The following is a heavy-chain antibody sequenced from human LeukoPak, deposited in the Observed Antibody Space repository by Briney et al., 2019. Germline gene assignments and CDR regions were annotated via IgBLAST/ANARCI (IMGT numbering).Heavy chain of an antibody. D-gene: IGHD6-13*01. CDR3: AKGVRPYSSSRYGN. V-gene: IGHV3-23*01. CDR2: ISGSGGST. CDR1: GFTFSSYS. J-gene: IGHJ4*02. Sequence: GGSLRLSCAASGFTFSSYSMNWVRQAPGKGLEWVSAISGSGGSTYYADSVKGRFTISRDNSKNTLYLQVNSLRAEDTAVYYCAKGVRPYSSSRYGNWGQGTLVTVSS.